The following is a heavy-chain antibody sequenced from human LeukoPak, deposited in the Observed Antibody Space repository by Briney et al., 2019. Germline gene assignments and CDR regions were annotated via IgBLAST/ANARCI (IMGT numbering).Heavy chain of an antibody. D-gene: IGHD4-17*01. CDR3: AKRPSDYGDYVSYFDY. J-gene: IGHJ4*02. CDR2: ISDDGRRK. CDR1: GFSFISYG. Sequence: GGSLRLSCAASGFSFISYGMHWVRQAPGKGLEWVGVISDDGRRKDYADSVKGRFTISRDNPKDTLYLQMNSLRAEDTAVYYCAKRPSDYGDYVSYFDYWGQGTLVTVSS. V-gene: IGHV3-30*18.